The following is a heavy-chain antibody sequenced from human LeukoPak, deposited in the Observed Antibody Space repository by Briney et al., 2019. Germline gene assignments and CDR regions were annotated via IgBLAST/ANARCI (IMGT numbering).Heavy chain of an antibody. J-gene: IGHJ1*01. CDR3: ARGPRNSSSYQYFQH. V-gene: IGHV3-21*01. CDR2: ISSSSAYI. D-gene: IGHD6-13*01. Sequence: GGSLRLSCAASGFTFSTYSMNWVRQAPGKGLEWVSSISSSSAYIYCADSEKGRFTISRDNAKNSLYLQMNSLRVEDTAVCYCARGPRNSSSYQYFQHWGQGTLVTVSS. CDR1: GFTFSTYS.